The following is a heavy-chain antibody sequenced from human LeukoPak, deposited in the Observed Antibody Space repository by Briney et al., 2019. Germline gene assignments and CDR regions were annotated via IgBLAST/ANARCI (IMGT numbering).Heavy chain of an antibody. D-gene: IGHD6-19*01. CDR1: GFTCSSYG. CDR2: IWYDGSNK. CDR3: AKDHSSGLPYDY. J-gene: IGHJ4*02. Sequence: PGGSLRLSCAASGFTCSSYGKHWVRQAPGKGLEWVAVIWYDGSNKYYADSVKGRFTISRDNSKNTLYLQMNSLRAEDTAVYYRAKDHSSGLPYDYWGQGTLVTVSS. V-gene: IGHV3-30*02.